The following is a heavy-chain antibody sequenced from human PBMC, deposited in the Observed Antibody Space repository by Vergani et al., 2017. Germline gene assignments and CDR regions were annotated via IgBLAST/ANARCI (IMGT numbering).Heavy chain of an antibody. CDR2: MYHSGST. D-gene: IGHD4/OR15-4a*01. CDR1: GGSMSGYY. J-gene: IGHJ5*02. Sequence: QVRLQESGPGLVKPSETLSLTCSVSGGSMSGYYWSWIRQPPGKELEWIGYMYHSGSTNYNPSLETRVTISGDTSKNQFSLKLNSVTAADTAMYYCGRVADFYGVASRLLDLWGQGILVTVSS. CDR3: GRVADFYGVASRLLDL. V-gene: IGHV4-59*01.